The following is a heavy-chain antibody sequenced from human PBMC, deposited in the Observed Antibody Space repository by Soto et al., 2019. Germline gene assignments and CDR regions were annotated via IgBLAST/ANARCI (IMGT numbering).Heavy chain of an antibody. CDR2: MNPNSGNT. CDR3: ARAIRTYSSSWYCDYYYGMDV. D-gene: IGHD6-13*01. Sequence: ASVKVSRKASGYTFTSYDINWVRQATGQGLEWMGWMNPNSGNTGYAQKFQGRVTMTRNTSISTAYTELSSLRSEDTAVYYCARAIRTYSSSWYCDYYYGMDVWGQGTTVTVSS. V-gene: IGHV1-8*01. J-gene: IGHJ6*02. CDR1: GYTFTSYD.